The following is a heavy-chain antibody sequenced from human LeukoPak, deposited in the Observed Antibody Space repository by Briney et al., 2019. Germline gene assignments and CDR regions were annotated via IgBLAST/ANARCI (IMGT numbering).Heavy chain of an antibody. CDR2: IKEDGSEK. J-gene: IGHJ6*03. D-gene: IGHD2-2*02. Sequence: TGGSLRLSCAASGFTFSRYWMSWVRQAPGKGLEWVANIKEDGSEKYSVDSVKGRFTIYRDNAENSLYLQMNSVRAEDTAVYYCAGGGPYIPPYYFYYMDVWGRGTTVTVSS. CDR3: AGGGPYIPPYYFYYMDV. CDR1: GFTFSRYW. V-gene: IGHV3-7*01.